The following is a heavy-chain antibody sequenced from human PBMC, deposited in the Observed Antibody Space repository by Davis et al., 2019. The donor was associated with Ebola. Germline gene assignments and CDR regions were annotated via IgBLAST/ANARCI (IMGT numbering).Heavy chain of an antibody. V-gene: IGHV3-7*01. CDR2: IKQDGSEK. CDR1: GFTFSSYW. CDR3: AKDRTVAGEYYYYYYGMDV. J-gene: IGHJ6*02. D-gene: IGHD6-19*01. Sequence: GESLKISCAASGFTFSSYWMSWVRQAPGKGLEWVANIKQDGSEKYYVDPVKGRFTISRDNSKNTLYLQMNSLRAEDTAVYYCAKDRTVAGEYYYYYYGMDVWGQGTTVTVSS.